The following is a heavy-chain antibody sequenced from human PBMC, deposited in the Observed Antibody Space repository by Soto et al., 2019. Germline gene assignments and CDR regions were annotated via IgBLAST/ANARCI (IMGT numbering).Heavy chain of an antibody. Sequence: SVKVSCKASGCTFTSYGISWVRQAPGQGLEWMGRIIPILGIANYAQKLQGRVTITADKSTSTAYMELSSLRSEDTAVYYCARTSSYCSGGSCYSYWGQGTLVTVSS. V-gene: IGHV1-69*04. J-gene: IGHJ4*02. D-gene: IGHD2-15*01. CDR3: ARTSSYCSGGSCYSY. CDR2: IIPILGIA. CDR1: GCTFTSYG.